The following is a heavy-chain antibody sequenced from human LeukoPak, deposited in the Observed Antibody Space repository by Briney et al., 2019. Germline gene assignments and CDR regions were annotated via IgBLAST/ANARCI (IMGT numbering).Heavy chain of an antibody. CDR3: ARMGGTNWNREVNWFDP. CDR2: LFSGGNT. J-gene: IGHJ5*02. Sequence: GGSLRLSCAASGFSVSNNYMSWVRQAPGKGLEWVSVLFSGGNTYYADSVKGRFTISRDNSRNTLYLQMNSLKAEDTAVYYCARMGGTNWNREVNWFDPWGQGTLVTVSS. V-gene: IGHV3-66*01. D-gene: IGHD1-1*01. CDR1: GFSVSNNY.